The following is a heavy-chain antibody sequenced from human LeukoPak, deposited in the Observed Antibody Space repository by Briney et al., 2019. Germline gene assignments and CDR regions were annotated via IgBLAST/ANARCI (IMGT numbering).Heavy chain of an antibody. V-gene: IGHV3-33*01. CDR2: IWSDGTNK. D-gene: IGHD6-19*01. CDR3: ARDRLAVTGTGPWWFDP. CDR1: GFSFSGYG. J-gene: IGHJ5*02. Sequence: PGGSLRLSCGASGFSFSGYGMHWVRQAPGKGPEWAAMIWSDGTNKYYADSVKGRFTISRDNSKNTLYLQMNSLRAEDTAVYYCARDRLAVTGTGPWWFDPWGQGTLVTVSS.